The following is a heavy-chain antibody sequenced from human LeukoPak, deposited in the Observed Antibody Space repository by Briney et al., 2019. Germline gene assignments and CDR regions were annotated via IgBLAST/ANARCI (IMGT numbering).Heavy chain of an antibody. J-gene: IGHJ4*02. CDR1: GGSISSSRYY. Sequence: SETLSLTCTVSGGSISSSRYYWVWMRQPPGKGLEWIGSIYYSGSTYYNPSLKSRVTISVDTSKNQFSLRLNSVTAADTAVYYCARHTSMVRGVMKYYFDYRGQGTLATVSS. CDR2: IYYSGST. V-gene: IGHV4-39*01. D-gene: IGHD3-10*01. CDR3: ARHTSMVRGVMKYYFDY.